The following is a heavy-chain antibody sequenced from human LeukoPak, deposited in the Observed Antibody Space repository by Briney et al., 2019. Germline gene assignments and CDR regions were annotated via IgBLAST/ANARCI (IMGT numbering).Heavy chain of an antibody. CDR1: GGSFSGYY. J-gene: IGHJ5*02. CDR2: INHSGST. CDR3: ARGRRQLLTALWFDP. D-gene: IGHD2-2*01. Sequence: SETLSLTCAVYGGSFSGYYWSWIRQPPGKGLEWIGEINHSGSTNYNPSLKSRVTISVDTSKNQFSLKLSSVTAADTAVYYCARGRRQLLTALWFDPWGQGTLVTVSS. V-gene: IGHV4-34*01.